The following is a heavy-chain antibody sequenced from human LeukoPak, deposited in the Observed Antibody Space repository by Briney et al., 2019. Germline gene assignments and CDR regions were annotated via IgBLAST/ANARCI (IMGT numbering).Heavy chain of an antibody. D-gene: IGHD2-2*01. J-gene: IGHJ4*02. CDR3: ARDGGYCSSTSCRDYYFDY. CDR1: GVTFSSYA. CDR2: ISYDGSNK. V-gene: IGHV3-30*01. Sequence: GGSLRLSCAASGVTFSSYAMHWVRQAPGKGLEWVAVISYDGSNKYYADSVKGRFTISRDNSKNTLYLQMNSLRAEDTAVYYCARDGGYCSSTSCRDYYFDYWGQGTLVTVSS.